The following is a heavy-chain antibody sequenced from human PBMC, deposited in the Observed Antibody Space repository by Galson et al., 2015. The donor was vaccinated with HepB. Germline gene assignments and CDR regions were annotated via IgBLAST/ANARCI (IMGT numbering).Heavy chain of an antibody. CDR2: ITADSDTT. CDR1: GLTFDAYS. D-gene: IGHD3-3*01. Sequence: SLRLSCAASGLTFDAYSMHWVRQAPGKGLEWVSLITADSDTTYYADCVEGRFTVSRDNGKNLLYLQMHSLRIDDTALYYCVKDIWYYDCRSGQSTNYGMDVWGQGTTVTVSS. V-gene: IGHV3-43*01. J-gene: IGHJ6*02. CDR3: VKDIWYYDCRSGQSTNYGMDV.